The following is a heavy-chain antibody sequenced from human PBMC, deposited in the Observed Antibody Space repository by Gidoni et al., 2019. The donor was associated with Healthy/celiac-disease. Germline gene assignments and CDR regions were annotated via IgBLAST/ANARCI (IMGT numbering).Heavy chain of an antibody. CDR3: ARALGYYYGSGSENYLDY. CDR2: ISSSGSTI. V-gene: IGHV3-48*03. D-gene: IGHD3-10*01. CDR1: GFTFSSYE. Sequence: EVQLVESGGGLVQPGGSLRLSCAASGFTFSSYEMNWVRQAPGKGLEWVSYISSSGSTIYYADSVKGRFTISRDNAKNSLYLQMNSLRAEDTAVYYCARALGYYYGSGSENYLDYWGQGTLVTVSS. J-gene: IGHJ4*02.